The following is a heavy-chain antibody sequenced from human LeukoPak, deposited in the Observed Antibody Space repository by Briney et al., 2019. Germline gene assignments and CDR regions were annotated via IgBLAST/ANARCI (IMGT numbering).Heavy chain of an antibody. D-gene: IGHD3-16*02. CDR3: ARWAGTCTIADCYTPLDY. V-gene: IGHV1-18*01. J-gene: IGHJ4*02. CDR2: ISAYNGNT. Sequence: ASVKVSCKASGYTFTSYGISWVRQAPGQGLEWMGWISAYNGNTNYAQKLQGRVTITADDFTTTAYMEVSSLRSEDTAVYYCARWAGTCTIADCYTPLDYWGQGTLITVST. CDR1: GYTFTSYG.